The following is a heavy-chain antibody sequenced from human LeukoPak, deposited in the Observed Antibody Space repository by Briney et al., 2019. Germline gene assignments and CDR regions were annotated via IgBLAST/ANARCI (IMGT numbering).Heavy chain of an antibody. V-gene: IGHV3-48*01. CDR3: ARHFCSSTSCSN. CDR1: GFTFSSYS. D-gene: IGHD2-2*01. J-gene: IGHJ4*02. CDR2: ISSSSPI. Sequence: GGSLRLSCAASGFTFSSYSMNWVRQAPGKGLEWVSYISSSSPIYYADSVKGRFTISRDNAKNSLYLQMNSLRTEDTAVYYCARHFCSSTSCSNWGQGTLVTVSS.